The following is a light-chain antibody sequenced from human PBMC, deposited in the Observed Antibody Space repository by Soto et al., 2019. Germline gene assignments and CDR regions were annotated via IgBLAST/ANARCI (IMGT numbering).Light chain of an antibody. CDR2: DAS. CDR1: QRISTY. V-gene: IGKV1-39*01. Sequence: DILMTQSPSSLSASVGDRVTITCRASQRISTYLNWYQHKPGKAPNLLIWDASTLQSGVPSRFSGSGSGTDFTLTISSLQVEDSATYYCQQRSNWPFTFGPGTKVDIK. CDR3: QQRSNWPFT. J-gene: IGKJ3*01.